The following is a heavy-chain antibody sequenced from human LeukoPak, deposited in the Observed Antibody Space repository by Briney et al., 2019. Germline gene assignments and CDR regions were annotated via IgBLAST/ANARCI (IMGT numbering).Heavy chain of an antibody. Sequence: GASVKVSCKASGYTFTSYDINWVRQATGQGLEWMGWMNPNSGNTGYAQKFQGRVTITRNTSISTAYMELSSLRSEDTAVYYCARTNYDFWSGYPNNYYYYYMDVWGKGTTVTVSS. V-gene: IGHV1-8*03. J-gene: IGHJ6*03. CDR3: ARTNYDFWSGYPNNYYYYYMDV. D-gene: IGHD3-3*01. CDR2: MNPNSGNT. CDR1: GYTFTSYD.